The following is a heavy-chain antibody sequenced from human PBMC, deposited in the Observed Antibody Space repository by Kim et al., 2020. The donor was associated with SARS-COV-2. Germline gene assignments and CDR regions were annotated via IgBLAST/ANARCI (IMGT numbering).Heavy chain of an antibody. CDR2: ISHSGST. CDR1: GGSFSGYY. J-gene: IGHJ5*02. Sequence: SETLSLTCAVYGGSFSGYYWNWIRQPPGKGLEWIGEISHSGSTNYNPSPMSRLTISVDTPKNQFSHQLSPVTAADTAADYCASGGHLWLGDLAIKWFDP. D-gene: IGHD3-10*01. V-gene: IGHV4-34*01. CDR3: ASGGHLWLGDLAIKWFDP.